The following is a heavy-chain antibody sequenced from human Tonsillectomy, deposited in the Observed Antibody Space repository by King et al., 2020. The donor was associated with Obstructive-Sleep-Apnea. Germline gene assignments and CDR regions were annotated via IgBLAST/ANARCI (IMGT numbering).Heavy chain of an antibody. D-gene: IGHD3-16*01. CDR2: ISWNSGSI. V-gene: IGHV3-9*01. CDR3: AKSPVPSFWGSKSTGYFDL. Sequence: QLVQSGGGLVQPGRSLRLSCAASGFTFDDYAMHWVRQAPGKGLEWVSGISWNSGSIGYADSVKGRFTISRDNAKNSLYLQMNSLRAGDTALYYCAKSPVPSFWGSKSTGYFDLWGRGTLVTVSS. J-gene: IGHJ2*01. CDR1: GFTFDDYA.